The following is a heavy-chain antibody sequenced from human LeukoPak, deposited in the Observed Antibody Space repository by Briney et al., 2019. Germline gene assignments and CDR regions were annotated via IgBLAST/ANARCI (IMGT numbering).Heavy chain of an antibody. J-gene: IGHJ4*02. Sequence: GGSLRPSFTTSGFLFIIYGMHCDRQSQGKGLEGVALIWHVGSKQHYADSVKGRFTLSRDNSKNTLNLQMDKLKADDTGVYFCARETDRYAYHYGSGGFNYWGRGTLVTVSS. CDR1: GFLFIIYG. CDR2: IWHVGSKQ. CDR3: ARETDRYAYHYGSGGFNY. D-gene: IGHD2-15*01. V-gene: IGHV3-33*01.